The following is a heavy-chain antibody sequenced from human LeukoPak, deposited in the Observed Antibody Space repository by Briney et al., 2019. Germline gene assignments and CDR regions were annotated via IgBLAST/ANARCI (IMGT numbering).Heavy chain of an antibody. J-gene: IGHJ4*02. CDR1: GFTFSDYS. D-gene: IGHD3-22*01. CDR3: ARSSGYPFFDY. CDR2: ITSTSDTI. V-gene: IGHV3-48*01. Sequence: GGSLRLSCEASGFTFSDYSMNWVRQAPGEGLEWLSYITSTSDTIYYADSVKGRFTSSRDNAKNSVYLQMNSLRAEDTAVYYCARSSGYPFFDYWGQGTLATVSS.